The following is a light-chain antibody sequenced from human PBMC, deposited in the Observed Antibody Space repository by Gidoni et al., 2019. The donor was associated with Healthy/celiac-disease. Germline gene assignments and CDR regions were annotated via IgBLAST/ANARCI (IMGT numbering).Light chain of an antibody. Sequence: DIVLTQSPGTLSLSPGERATLSCRASQSVTSGYLAWFQQRPGQAPTLLIHSASTRATGIPDRFSGSGSGTDFTLTISSLEPEDFAMYYCQHYGTSFWTFGQGTKV. CDR3: QHYGTSFWT. V-gene: IGKV3-20*01. CDR1: QSVTSGY. CDR2: SAS. J-gene: IGKJ1*01.